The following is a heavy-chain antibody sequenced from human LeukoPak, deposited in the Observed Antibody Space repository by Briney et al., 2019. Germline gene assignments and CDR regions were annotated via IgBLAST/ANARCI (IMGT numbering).Heavy chain of an antibody. CDR2: MNPNSGNT. CDR3: ARVGLLWFGDAY. J-gene: IGHJ4*02. Sequence: GASVKVSCKASGYTFTSYDINWVRQATGQGLEWMGWMNPNSGNTGYAQKFQGRVTMTRNTSISTAYMELSSLRSEDTAVYYCARVGLLWFGDAYWGQGTLVTVSS. CDR1: GYTFTSYD. D-gene: IGHD3-10*01. V-gene: IGHV1-8*01.